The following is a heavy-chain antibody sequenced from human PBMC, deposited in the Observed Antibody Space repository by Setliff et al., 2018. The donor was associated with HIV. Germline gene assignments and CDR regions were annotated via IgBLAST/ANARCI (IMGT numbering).Heavy chain of an antibody. CDR2: IYSGGST. J-gene: IGHJ5*02. CDR3: ARDRNCSGGSCYGT. CDR1: GFTVSNNY. D-gene: IGHD2-15*01. V-gene: IGHV3-53*01. Sequence: GGSLRLSCAASGFTVSNNYMKWVRQAPGKGLEWVSLIYSGGSTYYADSVKGRFTISRDNSKNTLYLQMNSLRAEDTAVYYCARDRNCSGGSCYGTWGQGTMVTVSS.